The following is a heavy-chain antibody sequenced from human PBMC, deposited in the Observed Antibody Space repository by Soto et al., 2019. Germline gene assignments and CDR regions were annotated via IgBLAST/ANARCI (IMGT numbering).Heavy chain of an antibody. V-gene: IGHV6-1*01. J-gene: IGHJ3*02. CDR3: AREGGLLGSWLQTNYAFDI. Sequence: PSQTLSLTCAISGDSVSSNSAAWNWIRQSPSRGLEWLGRTYYRSKWYNDYAVSVKSRITINPDTSKSQFSLQLNSVTPEDTAVYYCAREGGLLGSWLQTNYAFDIWGQGTMVTVSS. D-gene: IGHD2-15*01. CDR1: GDSVSSNSAA. CDR2: TYYRSKWYN.